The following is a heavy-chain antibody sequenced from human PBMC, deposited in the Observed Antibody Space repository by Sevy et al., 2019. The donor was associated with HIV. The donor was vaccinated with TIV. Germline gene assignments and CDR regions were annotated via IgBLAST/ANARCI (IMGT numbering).Heavy chain of an antibody. CDR1: GFTFSRYW. Sequence: GGSLRLSCAASGFTFSRYWMTWVRQAPGKGLEWVANIKQDESEKYYVDSVKGRFTISRDNAKNYRYLQMNSLRADDTAVYYCARAEQVTMLVVFGGLYFDSWGQGTLVTVSS. V-gene: IGHV3-7*01. D-gene: IGHD3-22*01. CDR2: IKQDESEK. J-gene: IGHJ4*02. CDR3: ARAEQVTMLVVFGGLYFDS.